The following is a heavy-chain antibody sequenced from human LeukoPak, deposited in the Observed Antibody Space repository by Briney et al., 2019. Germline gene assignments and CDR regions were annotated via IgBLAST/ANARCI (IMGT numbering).Heavy chain of an antibody. CDR3: ARDLDYYGSGSTSNQAFDY. CDR1: GFTFRSYE. D-gene: IGHD3-10*01. V-gene: IGHV3-48*03. Sequence: GGSLRLSCAASGFTFRSYEMNWVRQAPGKGLEWVSYISSSGSTIYYADSVKGRFTISRDNAKNSLYLQMNSLRAEDTAVYYCARDLDYYGSGSTSNQAFDYWGQGTLVTVSS. J-gene: IGHJ4*02. CDR2: ISSSGSTI.